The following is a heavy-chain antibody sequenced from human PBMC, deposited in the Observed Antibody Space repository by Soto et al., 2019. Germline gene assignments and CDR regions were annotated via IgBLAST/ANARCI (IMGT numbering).Heavy chain of an antibody. CDR3: ASVYDSSGVGAFDI. Sequence: SETLSLTCAVSGYSISSGYYWGWIRQPPGKGLEWIGSIYHSGSTYYNPSLTSRVTLSVDTSKNKFSLKLSSVTAEDTAVYYCASVYDSSGVGAFDIWGHGTMVS. CDR1: GYSISSGYY. J-gene: IGHJ3*02. CDR2: IYHSGST. D-gene: IGHD3-22*01. V-gene: IGHV4-38-2*01.